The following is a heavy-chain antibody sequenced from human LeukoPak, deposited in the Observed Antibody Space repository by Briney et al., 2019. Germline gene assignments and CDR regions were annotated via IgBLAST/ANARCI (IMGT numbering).Heavy chain of an antibody. CDR3: AKSGATMIVVVISWFDP. CDR1: GFTFSSYS. V-gene: IGHV3-23*01. CDR2: ISGSGGST. D-gene: IGHD3-22*01. Sequence: GGSLRLSCAASGFTFSSYSMNWVRQAPGKGLEGVSAISGSGGSTYYADSVKGRFTISRDNSKNTLYLQMNSLRAEDTAVYYCAKSGATMIVVVISWFDPWGQGTLVTVSS. J-gene: IGHJ5*02.